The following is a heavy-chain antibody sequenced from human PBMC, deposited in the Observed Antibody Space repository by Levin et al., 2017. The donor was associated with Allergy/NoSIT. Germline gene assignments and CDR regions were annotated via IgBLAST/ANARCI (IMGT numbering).Heavy chain of an antibody. J-gene: IGHJ6*02. V-gene: IGHV3-21*01. CDR2: ISSSGSYI. Sequence: GESLKISCAASGFTFSSYTMNWVRRAPGKGLEWVSSISSSGSYIYYADSVKGRFTISRDNANNSLYLQMNSLRAEDTAVYYCANWGYCSNTNCRARSLSLLRLGYYGMDVWGQGTTVTVSS. CDR1: GFTFSSYT. CDR3: ANWGYCSNTNCRARSLSLLRLGYYGMDV. D-gene: IGHD2-2*01.